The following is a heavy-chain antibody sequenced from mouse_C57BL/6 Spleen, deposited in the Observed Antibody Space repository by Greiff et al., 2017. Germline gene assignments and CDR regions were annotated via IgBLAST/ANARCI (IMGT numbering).Heavy chain of an antibody. CDR3: ARGHYYGSSYRYFDV. CDR1: GYTFTDYY. V-gene: IGHV1-19*01. CDR2: INPYNGGT. Sequence: VQLKESGPVLVKPGASVKMSCTASGYTFTDYYMNWVKQSPGKSLEWIGFINPYNGGTSYNQKFKGKATLTVDKASSTAYMELNSLTSEDSAVYYWARGHYYGSSYRYFDVWGTGTTVTVSS. J-gene: IGHJ1*03. D-gene: IGHD1-1*01.